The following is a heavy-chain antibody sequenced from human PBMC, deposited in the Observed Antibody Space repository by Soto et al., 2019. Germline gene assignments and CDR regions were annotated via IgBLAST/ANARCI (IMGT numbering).Heavy chain of an antibody. V-gene: IGHV4-59*01. CDR1: GGSISSYY. CDR3: ARKVSSRLYTSGYAYPDGGFHL. Sequence: SETLSLTCTVSGGSISSYYWSWIRQPPGKGLEWIGYIYYSGSTNYNPSLKSRVTISVDTSKNQFSLKLTSVTAADTAFYYCARKVSSRLYTSGYAYPDGGFHLCGQGTMVTVSS. CDR2: IYYSGST. J-gene: IGHJ3*01. D-gene: IGHD5-12*01.